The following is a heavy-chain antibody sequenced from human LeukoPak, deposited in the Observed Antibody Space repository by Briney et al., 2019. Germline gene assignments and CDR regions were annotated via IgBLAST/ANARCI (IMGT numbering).Heavy chain of an antibody. D-gene: IGHD1-26*01. CDR3: ARLLTAVYYFDY. Sequence: SETLSLTCAVYGGSFSGDYWSWIRQPPGKGLEWIGEINHSGSTNYNPSLKSRVTISVDTSKNQFSLKLSSVTAADTAVYYCARLLTAVYYFDYWGQGTLVTVSS. CDR1: GGSFSGDY. J-gene: IGHJ4*02. CDR2: INHSGST. V-gene: IGHV4-34*01.